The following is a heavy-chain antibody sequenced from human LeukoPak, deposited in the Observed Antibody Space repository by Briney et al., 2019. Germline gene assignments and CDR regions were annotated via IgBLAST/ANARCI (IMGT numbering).Heavy chain of an antibody. CDR3: AATYGSVNYFYYYYGMAV. CDR2: IYYGGSTYSGST. D-gene: IGHD3-10*01. V-gene: IGHV4-30-4*01. CDR1: GVSTSSDDYY. J-gene: IGHJ6*02. Sequence: SQTLSLTCTVSGVSTSSDDYYWSWIRQSPGKGLEWIGYIYYGGSTYSGSTYYNPSLKSRVAISVDTSKNQFSLRLTSVTAADTAVYYCAATYGSVNYFYYYYGMAVWGQGTTVTVSS.